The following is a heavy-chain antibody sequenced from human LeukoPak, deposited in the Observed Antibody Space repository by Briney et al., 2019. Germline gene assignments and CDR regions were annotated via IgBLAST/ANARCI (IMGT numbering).Heavy chain of an antibody. V-gene: IGHV4-34*01. CDR3: ARVRRHIVVVTAIPGAFDI. CDR1: GGSFSGYY. D-gene: IGHD2-21*02. Sequence: SETLSLTCAVYGGSFSGYYWSWIRQPPGEGLEWIGEINHSGSTNYNPSLKSRVTISVDTSKNQFSLKLSSVTAADTAVYYCARVRRHIVVVTAIPGAFDIWGQGTMVTVSS. J-gene: IGHJ3*02. CDR2: INHSGST.